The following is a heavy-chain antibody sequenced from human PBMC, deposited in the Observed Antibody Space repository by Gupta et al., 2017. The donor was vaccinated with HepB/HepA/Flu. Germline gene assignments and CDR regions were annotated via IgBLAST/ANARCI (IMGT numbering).Heavy chain of an antibody. V-gene: IGHV3-23*01. CDR1: GFGFLGNA. D-gene: IGHD3-3*02. J-gene: IGHJ6*03. CDR3: AKDLHFWSAMDV. CDR2: IGSDSKS. Sequence: EVQLLESGGGLVQPGGSLRLSCAACGFGFLGNAMNWVRQAPGKGLEWVSGIGSDSKSHYADSVKGRFTISRDNSKKTLFLQMNSLRAEDTAVYYCAKDLHFWSAMDVWGKGTTVTVSS.